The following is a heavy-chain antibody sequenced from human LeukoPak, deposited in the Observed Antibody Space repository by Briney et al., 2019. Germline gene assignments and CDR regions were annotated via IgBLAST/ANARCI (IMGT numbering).Heavy chain of an antibody. Sequence: ASVKVSCKASGYTFTSYDINWVRQATGQGLEWMGWMNPNSGNTGYAQKFQGRVTMTRNTSISTAYMELSSLRSEDTAVYYCARSRLTYYYDSSGYLPPAPYDYWGQGTLVTVSS. CDR1: GYTFTSYD. J-gene: IGHJ4*02. D-gene: IGHD3-22*01. CDR3: ARSRLTYYYDSSGYLPPAPYDY. V-gene: IGHV1-8*01. CDR2: MNPNSGNT.